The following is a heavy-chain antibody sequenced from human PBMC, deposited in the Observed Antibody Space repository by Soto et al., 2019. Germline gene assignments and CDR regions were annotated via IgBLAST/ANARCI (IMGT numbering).Heavy chain of an antibody. Sequence: ASVKVSCKASGGTFSSYAISWVRQAPGQGLEWMGGIIPIFGTANYAQKFQGRATITADESTSTAYMELSSLRSEDTAVYYCARRPLLGSSSSGMDVWGQGTTVTVSS. J-gene: IGHJ6*02. V-gene: IGHV1-69*13. D-gene: IGHD6-6*01. CDR3: ARRPLLGSSSSGMDV. CDR2: IIPIFGTA. CDR1: GGTFSSYA.